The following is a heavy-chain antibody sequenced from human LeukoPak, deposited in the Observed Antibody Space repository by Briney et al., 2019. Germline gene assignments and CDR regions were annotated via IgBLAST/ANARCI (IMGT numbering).Heavy chain of an antibody. J-gene: IGHJ4*02. CDR2: IYSGGNT. D-gene: IGHD6-19*01. Sequence: GGSLRLSCAASGFTVSNNYMSWVRQAPGKGLEWVSLIYSGGNTYYADSVKGRFTISRDNSKNTLYLQMNSLRAEDTAVYYCARDQGYSSGWYGGFDYWGQGTLVTVSS. V-gene: IGHV3-53*01. CDR1: GFTVSNNY. CDR3: ARDQGYSSGWYGGFDY.